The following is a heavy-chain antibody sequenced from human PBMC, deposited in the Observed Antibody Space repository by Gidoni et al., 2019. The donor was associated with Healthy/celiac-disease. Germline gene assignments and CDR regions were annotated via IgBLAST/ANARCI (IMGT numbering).Heavy chain of an antibody. CDR2: ISSYNGKT. D-gene: IGHD1-26*01. Sequence: QVQLVQSGAEVKKPGASVKVSFKASGYTFTSYGISWVRQAPGQGLEWMGWISSYNGKTKYAQKLQGRVTRTTDTATSTAYMELRSLRSDDTAVYYCARGVGGSSRELRGWFDPWGQGTLVTVSS. J-gene: IGHJ5*02. CDR1: GYTFTSYG. CDR3: ARGVGGSSRELRGWFDP. V-gene: IGHV1-18*01.